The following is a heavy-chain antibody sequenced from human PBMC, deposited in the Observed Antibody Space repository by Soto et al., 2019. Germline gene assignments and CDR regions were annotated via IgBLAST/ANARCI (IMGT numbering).Heavy chain of an antibody. CDR3: ARRWGEGRVDY. J-gene: IGHJ4*02. CDR2: IYHSGST. D-gene: IGHD3-10*01. CDR1: GGSISSSNW. V-gene: IGHV4-4*02. Sequence: QVQLQESGPGLVKPSGTLSLTCAVSGGSISSSNWWSWVRQPPGKGLQWIGEIYHSGSTNYIPSLKSRVPISVDKSSNQFSLKLSSVTAADTAVYYCARRWGEGRVDYWGQGTLVTVSS.